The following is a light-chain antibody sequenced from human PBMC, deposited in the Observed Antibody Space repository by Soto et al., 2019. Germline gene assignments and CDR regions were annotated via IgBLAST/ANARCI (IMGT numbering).Light chain of an antibody. CDR2: AAS. Sequence: DIQLTQSPSSLPASVGDRVTITCRASQSIRSYLNWYQQKPGKAPKLLIYAASSSQTGVSSRLSGSGSGTDFTLTIRNLQPEDFVTYYCQQTSSTPTFGGGTKVDIK. CDR1: QSIRSY. CDR3: QQTSSTPT. V-gene: IGKV1-39*01. J-gene: IGKJ4*01.